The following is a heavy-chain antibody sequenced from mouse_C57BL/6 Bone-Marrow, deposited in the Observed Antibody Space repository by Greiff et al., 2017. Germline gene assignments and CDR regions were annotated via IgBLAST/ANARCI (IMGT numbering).Heavy chain of an antibody. CDR3: ARDYYGSSFDY. CDR1: AYTFTSYW. J-gene: IGHJ2*01. D-gene: IGHD1-1*01. CDR2: IDPSDSYT. V-gene: IGHV1-59*01. Sequence: VQLQQPGAELVRPGTSVKLSCKASAYTFTSYWMHWVKQRPGQGLEWIGVIDPSDSYTNYNQKFKGKATLTVDTSSSTAYMQLSSLTSEDSAVYYCARDYYGSSFDYWGQGTTLTVSS.